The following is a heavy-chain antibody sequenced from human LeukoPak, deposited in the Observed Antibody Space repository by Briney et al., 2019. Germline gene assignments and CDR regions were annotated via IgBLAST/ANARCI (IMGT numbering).Heavy chain of an antibody. CDR2: IYYSGST. CDR3: ARHPSGSYPGGVDY. D-gene: IGHD1-26*01. Sequence: PSETLSLTCAVYGGSFSGYYWSWIRQPPGKGLEWIGSIYYSGSTYYNPSLKSRVTISVDTSKNQFSLKLSSVTAADTAVYYCARHPSGSYPGGVDYWGQGTLVTVSS. J-gene: IGHJ4*02. V-gene: IGHV4-34*01. CDR1: GGSFSGYY.